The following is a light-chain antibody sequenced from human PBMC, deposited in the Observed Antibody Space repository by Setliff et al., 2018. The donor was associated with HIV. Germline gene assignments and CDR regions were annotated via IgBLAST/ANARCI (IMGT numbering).Light chain of an antibody. V-gene: IGLV2-14*03. CDR2: DVS. CDR3: SSYTNTPLYV. CDR1: SSDVGGYNY. J-gene: IGLJ1*01. Sequence: QSVLPQPASVSGSPGQSITISCTGTSSDVGGYNYVSWYQQHPGKAPKLMIYDVSNRPSGVSNRFSGSKSGNTASLIISGLQPEDEADYYCSSYTNTPLYVFGTGTKVTVL.